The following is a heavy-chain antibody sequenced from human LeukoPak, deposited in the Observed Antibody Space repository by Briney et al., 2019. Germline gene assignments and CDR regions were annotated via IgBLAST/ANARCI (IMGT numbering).Heavy chain of an antibody. V-gene: IGHV4-59*01. D-gene: IGHD1-26*01. J-gene: IGHJ6*03. CDR1: GGSISSYY. CDR2: IHYSGST. Sequence: SETLSLTCTVSGGSISSYYWSWIRQPPGKGLEWIGYIHYSGSTNYNPSLKSRVTISVDTSKNQFSLKLSSVTAADTAVYYCARVVGDYYYYMDVWGKGTTVTISS. CDR3: ARVVGDYYYYMDV.